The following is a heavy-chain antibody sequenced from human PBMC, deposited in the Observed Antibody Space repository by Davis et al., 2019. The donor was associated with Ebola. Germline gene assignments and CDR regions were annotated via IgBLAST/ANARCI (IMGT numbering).Heavy chain of an antibody. D-gene: IGHD2-15*01. CDR2: LSSSSSYI. CDR3: ARDRGCSGGSCYSVWFDP. V-gene: IGHV3-21*01. J-gene: IGHJ5*02. Sequence: ETLSLTCTVSGGSISSGGYYWSWIRQAPGKGLEWVSTLSSSSSYIYYADSVKGRFTISRDNAKNSLYLQMNSLRAEDTAVYYCARDRGCSGGSCYSVWFDPWGQGTLVTVSS. CDR1: GGSISSGGYY.